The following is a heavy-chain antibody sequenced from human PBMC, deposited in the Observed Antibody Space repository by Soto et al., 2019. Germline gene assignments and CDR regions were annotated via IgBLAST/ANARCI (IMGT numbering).Heavy chain of an antibody. D-gene: IGHD6-6*01. CDR3: AIHSSSVYYYYMDV. CDR2: ISSSSIYI. Sequence: GGSLRLSCAASGFTFSSYSMNWVRQAPGKGLEWVSSISSSSIYIYYADSVKGRFTISRDNSKNSLYLQMNSLRAEDTAVYYCAIHSSSVYYYYMDVWGKGTTVTVSS. J-gene: IGHJ6*03. CDR1: GFTFSSYS. V-gene: IGHV3-21*01.